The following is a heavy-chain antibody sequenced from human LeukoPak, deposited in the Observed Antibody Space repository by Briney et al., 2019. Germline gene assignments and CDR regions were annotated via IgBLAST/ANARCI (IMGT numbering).Heavy chain of an antibody. Sequence: SETLSLTCTVSGGSISSYYWSWIRQPPGKGLEWIGEINHSGSTNYNPSLRSRVTISVDTSKNQFSLKLSSVTAADTAVYYCAIHIVIVPAAKKKNWFDPCGQGTLVTVSS. CDR1: GGSISSYY. J-gene: IGHJ5*02. V-gene: IGHV4-34*01. D-gene: IGHD2-2*01. CDR2: INHSGST. CDR3: AIHIVIVPAAKKKNWFDP.